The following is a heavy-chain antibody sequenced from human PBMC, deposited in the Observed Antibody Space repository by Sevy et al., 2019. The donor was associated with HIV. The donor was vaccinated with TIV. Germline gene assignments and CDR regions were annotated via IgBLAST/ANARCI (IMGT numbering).Heavy chain of an antibody. J-gene: IGHJ6*02. Sequence: GGSLRLSCAASGFTFSSYWMSWVRQAPGKGLEWVANIKQDGSEKYYVDSVKGRFTISRDNAKNSLYLQMNSLRAEDTAVYYCAGDDGYDYVWGSYRSFSNYYYGMDVWGQGTTVTVSS. V-gene: IGHV3-7*01. CDR3: AGDDGYDYVWGSYRSFSNYYYGMDV. CDR1: GFTFSSYW. D-gene: IGHD3-16*02. CDR2: IKQDGSEK.